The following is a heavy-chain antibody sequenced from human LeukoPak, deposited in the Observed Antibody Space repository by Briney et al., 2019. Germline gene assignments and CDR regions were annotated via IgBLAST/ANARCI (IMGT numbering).Heavy chain of an antibody. V-gene: IGHV4-34*01. J-gene: IGHJ4*02. CDR1: GGSFSGYY. CDR2: INHSGST. CDR3: ARGGYSGYVY. D-gene: IGHD5-12*01. Sequence: SETLSLTCAVYGGSFSGYYWSWIRHPPGKGLEWIGEINHSGSTNYNPPLKCRVTISVDTSKNQFSLKLSSVTAADTAVYYCARGGYSGYVYWGQGTLVTVSS.